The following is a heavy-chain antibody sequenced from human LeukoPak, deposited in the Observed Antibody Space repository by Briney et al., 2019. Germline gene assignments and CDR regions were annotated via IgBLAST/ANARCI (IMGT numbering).Heavy chain of an antibody. CDR1: GYTLTDNH. J-gene: IGHJ4*02. D-gene: IGHD2-8*02. V-gene: IGHV1-2*02. Sequence: GASVKVSCKASGYTLTDNHLYWVRQAPGQGLEWMGWINPNSGGTNYAQKFQGRVTMTRDTSISTAYMELSRLRSDDTAVYYCARTAWSAHLLFDYWGQGTLVTVSS. CDR3: ARTAWSAHLLFDY. CDR2: INPNSGGT.